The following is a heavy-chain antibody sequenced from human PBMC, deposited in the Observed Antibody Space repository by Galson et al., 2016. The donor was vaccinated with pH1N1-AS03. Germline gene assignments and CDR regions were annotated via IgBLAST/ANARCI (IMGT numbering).Heavy chain of an antibody. V-gene: IGHV4-61*02. Sequence: TLSLTCTVSGGSISSGSYYWSWIRQPAGKGLEWIGRLYTSGSTNYNPSLKSRVTISVDTSKNQFSLKLSSVTAADTAVYCCARASPLPSGYFDYWGQGTLVTVSS. CDR3: ARASPLPSGYFDY. CDR1: GGSISSGSYY. CDR2: LYTSGST. J-gene: IGHJ4*02.